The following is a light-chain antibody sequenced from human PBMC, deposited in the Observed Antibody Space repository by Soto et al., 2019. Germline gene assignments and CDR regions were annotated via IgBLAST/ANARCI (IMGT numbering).Light chain of an antibody. CDR2: DAY. CDR1: HDIGTP. J-gene: IGKJ5*01. CDR3: QKYDNPSIN. V-gene: IGKV1-33*01. Sequence: EIQVTQAPSSGYESVLGTVTITFQASHDIGTPLNWYQDKPGQAPKLVIYDAYNLETGVPSTFSGNGYGTDFTFTISSLRPEDIATYYCQKYDNPSINCGKGPRRAIK.